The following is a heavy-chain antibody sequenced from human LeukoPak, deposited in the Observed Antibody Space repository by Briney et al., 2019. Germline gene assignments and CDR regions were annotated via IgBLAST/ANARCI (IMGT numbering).Heavy chain of an antibody. CDR2: ISSSSTYI. Sequence: GGSLRLSCAASGFTFSSYSMNWVRQAPGKGLEWVSSISSSSTYIYYADSVKGRFTISRDNAKNSLYLQMNSLRAEDTAVYYCARDGSTVTNYYSDYWGQGTLVTVSS. J-gene: IGHJ4*02. V-gene: IGHV3-21*01. CDR3: ARDGSTVTNYYSDY. CDR1: GFTFSSYS. D-gene: IGHD4-11*01.